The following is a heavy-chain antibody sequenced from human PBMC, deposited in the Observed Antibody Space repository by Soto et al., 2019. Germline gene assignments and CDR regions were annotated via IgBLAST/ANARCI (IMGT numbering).Heavy chain of an antibody. CDR1: GYTFTNYA. D-gene: IGHD5-18*01. CDR3: ARGYSYGSYWYFDL. V-gene: IGHV1-18*04. J-gene: IGHJ2*01. Sequence: QLQLVQSGAEVKNPGASVKVSCKASGYTFTNYAVTWVRQAPGQGLEWMGWITAYNGNTNYAQNLQGRVTVTTDTSTSTAYMELWRLRSDDTAVYYCARGYSYGSYWYFDLWGRGTLVTVSS. CDR2: ITAYNGNT.